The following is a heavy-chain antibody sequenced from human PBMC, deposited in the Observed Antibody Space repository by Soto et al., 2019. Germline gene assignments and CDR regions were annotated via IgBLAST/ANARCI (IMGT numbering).Heavy chain of an antibody. CDR1: GYTFAAFF. J-gene: IGHJ4*02. D-gene: IGHD4-17*01. V-gene: IGHV1-2*02. CDR2: NNPTSGAT. Sequence: QVQLVQSGAEVKKPGASVKVSCKASGYTFAAFFIHWIRQAPGQGLGWMGWNNPTSGATVIAQKFHDRVTMNRTTSISTAYMELRGLKSNDTAVYSCTRDREYADYWGYFFDYWGQGTPVTVSS. CDR3: TRDREYADYWGYFFDY.